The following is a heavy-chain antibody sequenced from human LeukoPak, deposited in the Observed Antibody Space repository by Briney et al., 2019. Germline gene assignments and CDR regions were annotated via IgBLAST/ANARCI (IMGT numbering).Heavy chain of an antibody. CDR1: DGSINTPNYY. Sequence: SETLSLTCTVSDGSINTPNYYWGWIRQPPGKGLEWIGNIFYRGSTYYGPSLKSRVTISLDTSKNQFSLKLSSVTTADTAVYYCARVGPQEPMVRGVIIAQRGAFDIWGQGTMVTVSS. CDR3: ARVGPQEPMVRGVIIAQRGAFDI. CDR2: IFYRGST. J-gene: IGHJ3*02. D-gene: IGHD3-10*01. V-gene: IGHV4-39*07.